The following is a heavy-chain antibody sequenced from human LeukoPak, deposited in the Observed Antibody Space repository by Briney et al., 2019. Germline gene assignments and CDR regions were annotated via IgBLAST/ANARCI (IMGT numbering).Heavy chain of an antibody. J-gene: IGHJ3*02. CDR1: GGSINSHY. Sequence: PSETLSLTCIDSGGSINSHYWSWIRQPPGKGLEWIGDIHYTGTTKYNPSVKSRVTISIDTSKNQFSLELSSVTATDTAVYFCATNRVGTYDRPFDIWGQGTMVTVSS. CDR3: ATNRVGTYDRPFDI. V-gene: IGHV4-59*08. CDR2: IHYTGTT. D-gene: IGHD1-26*01.